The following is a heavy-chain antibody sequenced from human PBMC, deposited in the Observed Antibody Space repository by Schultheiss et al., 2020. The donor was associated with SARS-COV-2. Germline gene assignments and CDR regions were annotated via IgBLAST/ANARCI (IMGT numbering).Heavy chain of an antibody. CDR3: ARDVCSSTSCYGGFPNYYYMDV. V-gene: IGHV4-59*12. D-gene: IGHD2-2*01. CDR1: GGSISSYY. Sequence: SQTLSLTCTVSGGSISSYYWSWIRQPPGKGLEWIGYIYYNGGTNYNPSLKSRVTMSVDTSKNQFSLKLSSVTAADTAVYYCARDVCSSTSCYGGFPNYYYMDVWGKGTTVTVSS. J-gene: IGHJ6*03. CDR2: IYYNGGT.